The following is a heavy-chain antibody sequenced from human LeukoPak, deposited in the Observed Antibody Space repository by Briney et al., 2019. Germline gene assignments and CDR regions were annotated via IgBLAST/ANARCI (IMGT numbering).Heavy chain of an antibody. J-gene: IGHJ4*02. Sequence: GSLRLSCAASGFTFSSYAMSWIRQPPGKGLEWIGYIYYSGSTNYNPSLKSRVTISVDTSKNQFSLKLSSVTAADTAVYYCARVGSGLYFDYWGQGTLVTVSS. D-gene: IGHD6-19*01. CDR1: GFTFSSYA. V-gene: IGHV4-59*01. CDR2: IYYSGST. CDR3: ARVGSGLYFDY.